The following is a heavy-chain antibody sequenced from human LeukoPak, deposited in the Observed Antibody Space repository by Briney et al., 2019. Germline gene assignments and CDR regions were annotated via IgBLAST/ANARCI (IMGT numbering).Heavy chain of an antibody. V-gene: IGHV3-23*01. D-gene: IGHD1-26*01. CDR2: ISGGGGST. Sequence: GGSLRLSCAASGFTFTSYSMNWVRQAPGKGLEWVSTISGGGGSTYYADSVKGRFTISRDNSKNTLYLQVNSLRAEETAVYYCAKGGKWDVTPFDYWGQGTLVTVSS. CDR3: AKGGKWDVTPFDY. CDR1: GFTFTSYS. J-gene: IGHJ4*02.